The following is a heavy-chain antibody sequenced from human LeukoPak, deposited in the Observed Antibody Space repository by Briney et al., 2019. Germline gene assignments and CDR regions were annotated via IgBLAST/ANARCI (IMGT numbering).Heavy chain of an antibody. D-gene: IGHD5-18*01. CDR3: ARGRPRRGYSYGYNPHTFDY. CDR1: GGSFSGYY. CDR2: INHSGST. J-gene: IGHJ4*02. V-gene: IGHV4-34*01. Sequence: KPSETLSLTCAVYGGSFSGYYWSWIRQPPGKGLEWIGEINHSGSTNYNPSLKSRVTISVDTSKNQFPLKLSSVTAADTAVYYCARGRPRRGYSYGYNPHTFDYWGQGTLVTVSS.